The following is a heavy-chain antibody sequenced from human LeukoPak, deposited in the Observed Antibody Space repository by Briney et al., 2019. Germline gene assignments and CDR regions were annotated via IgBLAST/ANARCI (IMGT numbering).Heavy chain of an antibody. Sequence: GESLKISCKGSGYSFTSYWIGWVRQMPGKGLEWMGIIYPGDSDTRYSPSFQGQVTISADKPISTAYLQWSSLKASDTAMYYCARQLYGSGSYYSYDAFDIWGQGTMVAVSS. V-gene: IGHV5-51*01. CDR3: ARQLYGSGSYYSYDAFDI. D-gene: IGHD3-10*01. CDR2: IYPGDSDT. CDR1: GYSFTSYW. J-gene: IGHJ3*02.